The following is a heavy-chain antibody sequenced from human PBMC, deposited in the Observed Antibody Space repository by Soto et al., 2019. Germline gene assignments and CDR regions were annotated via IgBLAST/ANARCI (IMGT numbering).Heavy chain of an antibody. D-gene: IGHD6-19*01. CDR3: ARHTSGWHYYDY. Sequence: GGSLRLSCATSGFNFSDHYMTWIRQAPGKGLEWVSYISGSSRYTNFADSVKGRFTISRDNAKNSLYLQMNSLRAEDTAVYYCARHTSGWHYYDYWGQGT. J-gene: IGHJ4*02. CDR2: ISGSSRYT. CDR1: GFNFSDHY. V-gene: IGHV3-11*06.